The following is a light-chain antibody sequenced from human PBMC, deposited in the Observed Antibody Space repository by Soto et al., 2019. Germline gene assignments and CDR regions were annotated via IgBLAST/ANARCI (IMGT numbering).Light chain of an antibody. CDR3: SSYTASSTHV. V-gene: IGLV2-14*01. CDR1: SSDVGAYNY. Sequence: QSALTQPASVSGSPGQSITISCTGTSSDVGAYNYVSWYQQHPGKAPKLLIFEVTSRPSWVSNRFSGSKSANTASLTISGLQADDEADYYCSSYTASSTHVFGPGTKLTVL. CDR2: EVT. J-gene: IGLJ1*01.